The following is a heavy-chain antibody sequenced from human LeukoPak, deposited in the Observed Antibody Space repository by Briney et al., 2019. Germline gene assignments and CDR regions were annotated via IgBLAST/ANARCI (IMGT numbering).Heavy chain of an antibody. CDR2: INPNSGGA. J-gene: IGHJ3*02. Sequence: ASVTVSFTASGYTFTVYYMHWVRQAPGQGLEWMGRINPNSGGANYAQKFQGRVTMTRDTSINTAYMDLSTLRSDDTAVYYCARVTIQYYDSSGYHWAFDIWGQGTMVTVSS. CDR3: ARVTIQYYDSSGYHWAFDI. D-gene: IGHD3-22*01. V-gene: IGHV1-2*06. CDR1: GYTFTVYY.